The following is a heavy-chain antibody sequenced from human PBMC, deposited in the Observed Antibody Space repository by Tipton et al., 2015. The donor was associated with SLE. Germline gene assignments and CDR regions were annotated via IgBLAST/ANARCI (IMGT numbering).Heavy chain of an antibody. V-gene: IGHV4-59*08. CDR1: GDSLSRHY. Sequence: TLSLTCSASGDSLSRHYWSWIRQPPGKGLEWIGYMFYHGSSNYNPSLKSRATISIDMSNSQFSLKLSSVTAADTAVYYCGRHRRSVNLPDGYFDLWGRGTLVTVSS. CDR3: GRHRRSVNLPDGYFDL. D-gene: IGHD1-14*01. CDR2: MFYHGSS. J-gene: IGHJ2*01.